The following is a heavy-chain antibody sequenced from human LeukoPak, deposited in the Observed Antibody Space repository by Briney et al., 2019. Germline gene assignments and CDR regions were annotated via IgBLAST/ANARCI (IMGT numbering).Heavy chain of an antibody. J-gene: IGHJ5*02. Sequence: GGSLRLSCAASGFTFSSYAMHWVRQAPGKGLEWVAVISYDGSNKYYADSVKGRFTISRDNSKNTLYLQMNSLRAEDTAVYYCANWFDPWGQGTLVTVYS. V-gene: IGHV3-30*04. CDR3: ANWFDP. CDR1: GFTFSSYA. CDR2: ISYDGSNK.